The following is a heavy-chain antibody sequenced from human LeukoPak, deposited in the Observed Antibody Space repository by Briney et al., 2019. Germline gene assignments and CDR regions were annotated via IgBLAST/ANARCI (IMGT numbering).Heavy chain of an antibody. Sequence: ASVKVSCKASGYTFTRYGISWVRQAPGQGLEWMGWISAYNGNTNYAQKLQGRVTMTTDTSTSTAYMELRSLRSDDTAVYYCARAGYCSGGSCWGHNWFDPWDQGTLVTVSS. CDR2: ISAYNGNT. V-gene: IGHV1-18*01. CDR3: ARAGYCSGGSCWGHNWFDP. D-gene: IGHD2-15*01. J-gene: IGHJ5*02. CDR1: GYTFTRYG.